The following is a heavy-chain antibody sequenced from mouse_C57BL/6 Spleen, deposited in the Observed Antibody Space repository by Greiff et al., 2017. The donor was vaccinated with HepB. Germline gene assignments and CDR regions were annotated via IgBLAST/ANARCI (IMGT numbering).Heavy chain of an antibody. V-gene: IGHV1-18*01. J-gene: IGHJ4*01. CDR2: INPNNGGT. Sequence: VQLKQSGPELVKPGASVKIPCKASGYTFTDYNMDWVKQSHGKSLEWIGDINPNNGGTIYNQKFKGKATLTVDKSSSTAYMELRSLTSEDTAVYYCARVYYGNYVAYAMDYWGQGTSVTVSS. D-gene: IGHD2-1*01. CDR3: ARVYYGNYVAYAMDY. CDR1: GYTFTDYN.